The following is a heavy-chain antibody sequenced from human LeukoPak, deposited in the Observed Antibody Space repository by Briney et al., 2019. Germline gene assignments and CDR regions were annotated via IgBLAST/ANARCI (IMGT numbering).Heavy chain of an antibody. CDR3: AKYYYGSGSPIFDY. Sequence: GGSLRLSCAASGFTFSNAWMSWVRQAPGKGLEWVGRIKSKTDGGTTDYAAPVKGRFTISRDDSKNTLYLQMNNLRAEDTAVYYCAKYYYGSGSPIFDYWGQGTLATVSS. V-gene: IGHV3-15*01. D-gene: IGHD3-10*01. CDR2: IKSKTDGGTT. CDR1: GFTFSNAW. J-gene: IGHJ4*02.